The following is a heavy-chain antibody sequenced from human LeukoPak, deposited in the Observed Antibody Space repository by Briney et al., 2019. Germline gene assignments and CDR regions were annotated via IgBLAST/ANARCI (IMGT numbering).Heavy chain of an antibody. V-gene: IGHV3-21*01. CDR1: GFTFSSYS. J-gene: IGHJ4*02. Sequence: GGSLRLSCAASGFTFSSYSMNWVRQAPGKGLEWVSSISSSSSYIYYADSVKGRFTISRENAKNSLYLQMNSLRAEDTAVYYCARAGGSYPYFDYWAQGTLVTVSS. CDR2: ISSSSSYI. CDR3: ARAGGSYPYFDY. D-gene: IGHD1-26*01.